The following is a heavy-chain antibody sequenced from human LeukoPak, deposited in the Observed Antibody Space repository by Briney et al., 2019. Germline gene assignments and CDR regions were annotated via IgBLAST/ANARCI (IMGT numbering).Heavy chain of an antibody. J-gene: IGHJ4*02. Sequence: SVKVSCKASGGTFSSYPFTWLRQAPGQGLEWMGEITPIFGAANYAQTFQGRVTITADESTSTVFMELSSLRSDDTAFYYCARNSRVASTSGLNYWGQGTLVTVSS. CDR1: GGTFSSYP. CDR2: ITPIFGAA. V-gene: IGHV1-69*13. D-gene: IGHD4-23*01. CDR3: ARNSRVASTSGLNY.